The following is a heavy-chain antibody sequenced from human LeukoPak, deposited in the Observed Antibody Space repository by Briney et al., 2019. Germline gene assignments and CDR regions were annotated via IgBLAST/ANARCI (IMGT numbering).Heavy chain of an antibody. D-gene: IGHD6-13*01. V-gene: IGHV4-31*03. CDR2: IYYSGST. CDR1: GGSISSGGYY. CDR3: ARDSVGSSSWYGYYYYGMDV. J-gene: IGHJ6*02. Sequence: SETLSLTCTVSGGSISSGGYYWSWIRQHPGKGLEWIGYIYYSGSTYYNPSLKSRVTISVDTSKNQFSLKLSSVTAADTAVYYCARDSVGSSSWYGYYYYGMDVWGQGTTVTVSS.